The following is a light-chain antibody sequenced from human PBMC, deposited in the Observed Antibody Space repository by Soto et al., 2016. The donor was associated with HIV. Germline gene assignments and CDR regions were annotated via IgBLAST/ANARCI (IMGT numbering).Light chain of an antibody. CDR3: QQYYTYPFT. V-gene: IGKV1-16*01. Sequence: DIQMTQSPSSLSASVGDRVTITCRASQGISVSLAWSQQKPGQAPRSLIISASSLLGGVPSRFSGSGSGTDFTLTISSLQPEDFATYYCQQYYTYPFTFGQGTKVTDQT. CDR2: SAS. CDR1: QGISVS. J-gene: IGKJ2*01.